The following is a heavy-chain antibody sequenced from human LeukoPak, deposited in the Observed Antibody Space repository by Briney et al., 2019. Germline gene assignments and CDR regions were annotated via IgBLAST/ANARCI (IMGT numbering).Heavy chain of an antibody. CDR3: TTGGLYPFDY. CDR1: GFSFSNAW. CDR2: IKSNTDGGTT. D-gene: IGHD2-2*02. J-gene: IGHJ4*02. V-gene: IGHV3-15*01. Sequence: GGSVRLSCATSGFSFSNAWMSWVRQAPGKGLEWVGRIKSNTDGGTTDYAAPVKGRFTISRDDSKNMLYLRMNSLKTEDTAVYYCTTGGLYPFDYWGQGTLVTPSA.